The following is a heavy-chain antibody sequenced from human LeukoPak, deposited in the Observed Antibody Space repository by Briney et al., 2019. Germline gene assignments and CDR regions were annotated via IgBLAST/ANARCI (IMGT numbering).Heavy chain of an antibody. V-gene: IGHV3-21*01. CDR1: GFTFSSYS. CDR3: ARDPTRDDC. Sequence: GGSLRLSCAASGFTFSSYSMNWVRQAPGQGLEWVSSITSRGNTFYADSVKGRFTISRDNAKNSLHLQMNSLRAEDTAVYYCARDPTRDDCWGQGTLVTVSS. D-gene: IGHD2-21*01. CDR2: ITSRGNT. J-gene: IGHJ4*02.